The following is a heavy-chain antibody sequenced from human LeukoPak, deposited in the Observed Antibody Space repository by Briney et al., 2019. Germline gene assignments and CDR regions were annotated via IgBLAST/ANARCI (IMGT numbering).Heavy chain of an antibody. J-gene: IGHJ6*02. Sequence: ASVKVSCKASGGTFSSYAIGWVRQAPGQGLEWMGRIIPILGIANYAQKFQGRVTITADKSTSTAYMELSSLRSEDTAVYYCARDVGDCSSTSCYTIYYGMDVWGQGTTVTVSS. D-gene: IGHD2-2*02. CDR1: GGTFSSYA. CDR2: IIPILGIA. V-gene: IGHV1-69*04. CDR3: ARDVGDCSSTSCYTIYYGMDV.